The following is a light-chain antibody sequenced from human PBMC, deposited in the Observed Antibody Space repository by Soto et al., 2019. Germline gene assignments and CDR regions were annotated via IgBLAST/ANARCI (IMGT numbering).Light chain of an antibody. V-gene: IGKV1-5*03. CDR2: KAS. J-gene: IGKJ1*01. CDR3: QQYIDNWT. Sequence: DIQMTQSPSTLSASVGDRVTITCRASQSISSWLAWYQQKPGTAPKLLIYKASTLQSGVPSRFSGSGSGTEFTLTISSLQPDDSATYYCQQYIDNWTCGQGTKV. CDR1: QSISSW.